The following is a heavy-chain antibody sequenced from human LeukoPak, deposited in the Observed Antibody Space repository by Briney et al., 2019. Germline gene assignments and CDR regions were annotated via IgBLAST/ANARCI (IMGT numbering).Heavy chain of an antibody. Sequence: SVKVSCKASGFTFTSSAVQWVRQARGQRLEWIGWIVVGSGNTNYAQKFQERVTITRDMSTSTAYMELSSLRSEDTAVYYCAAVGAVADSYYLDYWGQGTLVTVSS. CDR1: GFTFTSSA. J-gene: IGHJ4*02. CDR2: IVVGSGNT. D-gene: IGHD6-19*01. V-gene: IGHV1-58*01. CDR3: AAVGAVADSYYLDY.